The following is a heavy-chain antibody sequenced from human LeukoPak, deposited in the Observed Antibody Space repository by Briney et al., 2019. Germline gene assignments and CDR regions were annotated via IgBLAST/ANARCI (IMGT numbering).Heavy chain of an antibody. Sequence: GGSLRLSCAASGFTFSTYGMSWGRQAPGKGLEWVSGIFRRGGSTYYADSVKGRFTISRDNSKNTLYLQMNSLRAEDTAVFYCAKIAETSGSYGQGYDYWGQGTLVTVSS. J-gene: IGHJ4*02. CDR3: AKIAETSGSYGQGYDY. D-gene: IGHD1-26*01. V-gene: IGHV3-23*01. CDR1: GFTFSTYG. CDR2: IFRRGGST.